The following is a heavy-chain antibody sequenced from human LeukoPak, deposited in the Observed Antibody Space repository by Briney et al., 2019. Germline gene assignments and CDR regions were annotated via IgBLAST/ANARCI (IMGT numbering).Heavy chain of an antibody. CDR2: IYYSGST. J-gene: IGHJ4*02. D-gene: IGHD3-10*01. Sequence: SETLSLTCTVSGVSVSSGSYYWSWIRQPPGKGLEWIGYIYYSGSTNYNPSLKSRVTISVDTSKNQFSLKLSSVTAADTAVYYCAAWFGELFDYWGQGTLVTVSS. CDR1: GVSVSSGSYY. V-gene: IGHV4-61*01. CDR3: AAWFGELFDY.